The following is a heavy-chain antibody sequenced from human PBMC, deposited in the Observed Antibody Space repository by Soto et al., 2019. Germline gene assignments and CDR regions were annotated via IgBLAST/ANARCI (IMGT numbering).Heavy chain of an antibody. J-gene: IGHJ4*02. D-gene: IGHD6-13*01. V-gene: IGHV3-30-3*01. CDR2: ISYDGSNK. CDR3: ARDQGI. CDR1: GFTFSSYA. Sequence: QVQLVESGGGVVQPGRSLRLSCAASGFTFSSYAMHWVRQAPGKGLEWVAVISYDGSNKYYADSGKGRFTISRDNSKNTLYLQMNSLRAEDTAVYYCARDQGIWGQGTLVTVSS.